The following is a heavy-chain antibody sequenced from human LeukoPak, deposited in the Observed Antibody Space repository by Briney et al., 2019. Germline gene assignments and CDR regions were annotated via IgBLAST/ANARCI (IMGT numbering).Heavy chain of an antibody. V-gene: IGHV3-66*02. D-gene: IGHD2-8*01. Sequence: GGSLRLSCAASGFTVSNSYMAWVRQAPGKGLEWGSIMYIGGNTLRADSVKGRFTISRDNPKNTLDLQMHSLTAEDTAIYYCARGYCFNGNCPFAFDYWGQGTLVTVSS. CDR2: MYIGGNT. CDR1: GFTVSNSY. CDR3: ARGYCFNGNCPFAFDY. J-gene: IGHJ4*02.